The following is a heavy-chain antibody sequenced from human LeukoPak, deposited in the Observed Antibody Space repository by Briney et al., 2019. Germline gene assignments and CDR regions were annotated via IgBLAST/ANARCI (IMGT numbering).Heavy chain of an antibody. CDR1: GYTFTGYY. Sequence: GASVKVSCKASGYTFTGYYMHWVRQAPGQGLEWMGWINPNSGGTNYAQKFQGRVTMTTDTSTSTAYMELRSLRSDDTAVYYCARELRDYYYYGMDVWGQGTTVTVSS. J-gene: IGHJ6*02. D-gene: IGHD4-17*01. V-gene: IGHV1-2*02. CDR2: INPNSGGT. CDR3: ARELRDYYYYGMDV.